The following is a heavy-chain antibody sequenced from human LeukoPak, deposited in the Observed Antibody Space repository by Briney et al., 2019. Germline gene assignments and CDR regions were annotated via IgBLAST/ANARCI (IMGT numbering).Heavy chain of an antibody. CDR1: GGSINSYY. Sequence: SETLSLTCTVSGGSINSYYWSWIRQPAGKGLEWIGRIYTTGSTNYNPSLKSRVNMSVDTSKNQFSLKLSSVTAADTAVYYCARHSSSITMVRGVIYWGQGTLVTVSS. J-gene: IGHJ4*02. CDR2: IYTTGST. D-gene: IGHD3-10*01. V-gene: IGHV4-4*07. CDR3: ARHSSSITMVRGVIY.